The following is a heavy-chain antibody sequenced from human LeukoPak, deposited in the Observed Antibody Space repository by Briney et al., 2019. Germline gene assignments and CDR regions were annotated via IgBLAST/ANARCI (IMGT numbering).Heavy chain of an antibody. CDR3: ARDTGAAAGRGFYDYGMDV. D-gene: IGHD6-13*01. CDR2: ISGDGVRT. V-gene: IGHV3-23*01. Sequence: PGGSLRLSCAASGFTFSIHAMTWVRQAPGKGVEWVSGISGDGVRTHYAESVKGQFTISRDNSQNTLFLQMNSLRVEDTAIYYCARDTGAAAGRGFYDYGMDVWGQGTTVTVSS. CDR1: GFTFSIHA. J-gene: IGHJ6*02.